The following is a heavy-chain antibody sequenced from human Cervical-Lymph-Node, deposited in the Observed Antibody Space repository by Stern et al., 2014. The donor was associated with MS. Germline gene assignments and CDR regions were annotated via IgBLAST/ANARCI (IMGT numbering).Heavy chain of an antibody. CDR2: IYTDDST. Sequence: EEQLVESGGGLIQPGGSLRLSCAAPGFTVSNNYMSWVRQAPGKGLEWVSLIYTDDSTYYAGYVKGRFTISRDSSKNKLFLQMNSLRAEDTAVYYCARAIFGVNTAAMAPDAFDTWGQGTMVTVSS. J-gene: IGHJ3*02. CDR1: GFTVSNNY. V-gene: IGHV3-53*01. CDR3: ARAIFGVNTAAMAPDAFDT. D-gene: IGHD3-3*01.